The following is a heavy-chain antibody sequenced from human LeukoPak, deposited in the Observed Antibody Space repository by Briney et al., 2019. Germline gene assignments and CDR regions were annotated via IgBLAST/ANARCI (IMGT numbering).Heavy chain of an antibody. V-gene: IGHV3-23*01. J-gene: IGHJ4*02. CDR3: ARGDYGSGSYYHFDY. D-gene: IGHD3-10*01. CDR1: GFTFSTFA. Sequence: GGSLRLSCAASGFTFSTFAMLWVRQPRGKGLEWVSSIFPSGGEIHYADSVRGRFTISRDNSKSTLSLQMNSLRAEDTAVYYCARGDYGSGSYYHFDYWGQGTLVTVSS. CDR2: IFPSGGEI.